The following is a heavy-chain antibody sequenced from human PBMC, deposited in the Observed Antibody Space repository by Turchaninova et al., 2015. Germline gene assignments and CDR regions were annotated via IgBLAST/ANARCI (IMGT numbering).Heavy chain of an antibody. J-gene: IGHJ4*02. CDR2: TRNKAKSYTT. D-gene: IGHD3-3*01. Sequence: GRSLSSLCATSWFSFCSQYMEGGGQAPGKGREWICRTRNKAKSYTTEYAASVEGRFPISRDASKNSLYLQMNSLKTEDTAVYYCARALVWRGYHYFGYWGQGTLVTVSS. CDR3: ARALVWRGYHYFGY. V-gene: IGHV3-72*01. CDR1: WFSFCSQY.